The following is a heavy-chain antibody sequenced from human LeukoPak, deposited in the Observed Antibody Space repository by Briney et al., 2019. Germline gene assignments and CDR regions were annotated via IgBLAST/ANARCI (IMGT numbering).Heavy chain of an antibody. CDR1: GGSISSGDYY. V-gene: IGHV4-30-4*08. CDR3: ARGDFWSGYVPSWFDP. Sequence: SETLSLTCTVSGGSISSGDYYWSWIRQPPGKGLEWIGYIYYSGSTYYNPSLKSRVTISVDTSKNQFSLKLSSVTVADTAVYYCARGDFWSGYVPSWFDPWGQGTLVTVSS. J-gene: IGHJ5*02. D-gene: IGHD3-3*01. CDR2: IYYSGST.